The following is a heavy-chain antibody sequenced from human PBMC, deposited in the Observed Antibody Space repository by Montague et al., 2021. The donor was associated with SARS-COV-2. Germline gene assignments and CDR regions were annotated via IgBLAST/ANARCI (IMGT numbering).Heavy chain of an antibody. CDR2: IYYRGST. J-gene: IGHJ4*02. V-gene: IGHV4-39*01. D-gene: IGHD6-19*01. Sequence: SETLSLTCTVSGGSISSSTYYWAWIRQPPGKGLEWIGSIYYRGSTYYNPSLKSRVFISVDTSKKQLSLTLTSVTAADTAVYYCATQEDPSGWIPGPFDFWGQGILASVSS. CDR1: GGSISSSTYY. CDR3: ATQEDPSGWIPGPFDF.